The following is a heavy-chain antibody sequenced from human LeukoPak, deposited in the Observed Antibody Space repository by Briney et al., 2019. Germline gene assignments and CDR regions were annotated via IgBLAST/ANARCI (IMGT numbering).Heavy chain of an antibody. CDR3: AREPNVRGYYDSSGYVDY. CDR1: GFTFSSYA. Sequence: GGSLRLSCAASGFTFSSYAMSWVRQAPGKGLEWVSAISGSGGSTYYADSVKGRFTISRDNAKNSLYLQMNSLRAEDTAVYYCAREPNVRGYYDSSGYVDYWGQGTLVTVSS. CDR2: ISGSGGST. D-gene: IGHD3-22*01. V-gene: IGHV3-23*01. J-gene: IGHJ4*02.